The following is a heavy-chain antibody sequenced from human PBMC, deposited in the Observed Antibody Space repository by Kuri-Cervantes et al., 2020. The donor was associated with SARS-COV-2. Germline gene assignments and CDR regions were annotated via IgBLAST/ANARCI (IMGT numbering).Heavy chain of an antibody. V-gene: IGHV4-39*07. D-gene: IGHD5/OR15-5a*01. CDR1: GDSISNTNYY. Sequence: GSLRLSCTVSGDSISNTNYYWGWIRQPPGKGLEWIGSVSYSGSAYYNPSLKSRVTVSVDTSKKQFSLKLNSVTAADTAVYFCARVPSTGPVSGGFDYWGQGSLVTVSS. CDR3: ARVPSTGPVSGGFDY. CDR2: VSYSGSA. J-gene: IGHJ4*02.